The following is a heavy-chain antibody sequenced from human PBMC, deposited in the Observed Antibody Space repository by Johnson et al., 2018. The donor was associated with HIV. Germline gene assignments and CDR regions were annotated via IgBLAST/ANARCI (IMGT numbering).Heavy chain of an antibody. J-gene: IGHJ3*02. CDR1: GFTFSSYW. CDR2: ISYDGSNK. V-gene: IGHV3-30*03. CDR3: ARVALIVGNDAFDI. D-gene: IGHD3-16*02. Sequence: QVQLVESGGGLVQPGGSLRLSCAASGFTFSSYWMSWVRQAPGKGLEWVAVISYDGSNKYYADSVKGRFTISRDNAKNSLYLQMNSLRAEDTALYYCARVALIVGNDAFDIWCQGTMVTVSS.